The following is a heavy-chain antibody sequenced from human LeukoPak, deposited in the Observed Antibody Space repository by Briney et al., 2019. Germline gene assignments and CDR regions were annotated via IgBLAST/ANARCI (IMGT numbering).Heavy chain of an antibody. Sequence: SVKVSCKASGGTFSSYAISWVRQAPGQGLEWMGGIIPIFGTANYAQKFQGRVTITADESTSTAYMELSSLRSEDTAVYFCARDRDRWSSGSYNWFDPWGQGTLITVSS. CDR2: IIPIFGTA. J-gene: IGHJ5*02. CDR3: ARDRDRWSSGSYNWFDP. V-gene: IGHV1-69*13. CDR1: GGTFSSYA. D-gene: IGHD6-19*01.